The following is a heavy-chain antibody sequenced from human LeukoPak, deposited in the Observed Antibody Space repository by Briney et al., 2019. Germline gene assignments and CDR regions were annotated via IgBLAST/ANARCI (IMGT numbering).Heavy chain of an antibody. CDR1: GYTFTGYY. CDR2: INPNSGGT. D-gene: IGHD6-19*01. J-gene: IGHJ3*02. Sequence: ASVKVSCKASGYTFTGYYMHWGRQAPGQGLEWMGWINPNSGGTNYAQKFQGRVTMTRDTSISTAYMELSRLRSDDTAVYYCARDTAVAGSLDAFDIWGQGTMVTVSS. V-gene: IGHV1-2*02. CDR3: ARDTAVAGSLDAFDI.